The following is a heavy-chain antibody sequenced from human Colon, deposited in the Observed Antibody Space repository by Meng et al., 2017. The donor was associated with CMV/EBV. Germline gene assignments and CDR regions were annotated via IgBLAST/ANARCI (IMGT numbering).Heavy chain of an antibody. J-gene: IGHJ4*02. CDR2: ISYSGGTT. Sequence: GGSLRLSCAASGFTFSTYAMTWVRQPPARGLEWVSSISYSGGTTYYADSVKGRFIISRDNSKNTLYLQLNSLRADDTAVYYCARREWDYQLPDWGQGTLVTVSS. CDR3: ARREWDYQLPD. CDR1: GFTFSTYA. V-gene: IGHV3-23*01. D-gene: IGHD2-2*01.